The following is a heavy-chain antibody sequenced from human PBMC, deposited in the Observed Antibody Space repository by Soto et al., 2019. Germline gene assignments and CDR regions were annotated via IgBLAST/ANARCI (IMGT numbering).Heavy chain of an antibody. J-gene: IGHJ4*02. CDR1: GGSFSGYY. CDR3: ARGRIYQY. CDR2: INHSGST. Sequence: SETLSLTCAVYGGSFSGYYWSWIRQPPGKGLEWIGEINHSGSTNYNPSLKSRVTISVDTSKNQFSLKLSSVTAADTAVYYCARGRIYQYWGQGTLVTVSS. D-gene: IGHD2-2*01. V-gene: IGHV4-34*01.